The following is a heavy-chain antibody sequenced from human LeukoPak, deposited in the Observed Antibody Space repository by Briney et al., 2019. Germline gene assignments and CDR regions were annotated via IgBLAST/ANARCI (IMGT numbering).Heavy chain of an antibody. V-gene: IGHV4-61*02. D-gene: IGHD5-18*01. CDR1: GGSISSGGYY. CDR2: IYTSGST. CDR3: ARDQDTAMGNDDWFDH. J-gene: IGHJ5*02. Sequence: SQTLSLTCTVSGGSISSGGYYWSWIRQPAGKGLEWIGRIYTSGSTNYNPSLKSRVTMSVDTSKNQFSLKLSSVTAADTAVYYCARDQDTAMGNDDWFDHWGQGTLVTVSS.